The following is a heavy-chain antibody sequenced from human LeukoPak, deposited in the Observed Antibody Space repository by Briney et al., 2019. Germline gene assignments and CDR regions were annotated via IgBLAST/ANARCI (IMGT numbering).Heavy chain of an antibody. CDR2: IDWDDDK. J-gene: IGHJ4*02. CDR1: GFSLSTSGMR. Sequence: EPGPTLVNPTQTLTLTCTFSGFSLSTSGMRVSWIRQPPGKALEWLARIDWDDDKFYSTSLKARLTISKDTSKNQVVLTMTNMDPVDTATYYCARDHSSSWFDYWGQGTLVTVSS. D-gene: IGHD6-13*01. V-gene: IGHV2-70*04. CDR3: ARDHSSSWFDY.